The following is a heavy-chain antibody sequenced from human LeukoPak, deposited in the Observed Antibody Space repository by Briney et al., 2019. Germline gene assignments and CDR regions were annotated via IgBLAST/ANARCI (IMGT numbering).Heavy chain of an antibody. CDR3: ARAVGGSSWYFPY. Sequence: PGGSLRLSCAASGFTFSNYWMTWVRQAPGKGLEWVANINQDGSEQYYVDSVKGRFTISRDNARNSLYLQVSSLRAEDTAVYYCARAVGGSSWYFPYWGQGTLVTVSS. J-gene: IGHJ4*02. CDR2: INQDGSEQ. CDR1: GFTFSNYW. D-gene: IGHD6-13*01. V-gene: IGHV3-7*05.